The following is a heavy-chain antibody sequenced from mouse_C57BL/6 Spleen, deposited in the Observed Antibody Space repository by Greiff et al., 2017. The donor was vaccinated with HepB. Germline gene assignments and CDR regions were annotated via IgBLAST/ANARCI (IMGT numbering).Heavy chain of an antibody. D-gene: IGHD2-1*01. CDR2: IDPENGDT. CDR3: TTWGNYDY. V-gene: IGHV14-4*01. CDR1: GFNIKDDY. Sequence: VQLKESGAELVRPGASVKLSCTASGFNIKDDYMHWVKQRPEQGLEWIGWIDPENGDTEYASKFQGKATITADTSSNTAYLQLSSLTSEDTAVYYWTTWGNYDYWGQGTTLTVSS. J-gene: IGHJ2*01.